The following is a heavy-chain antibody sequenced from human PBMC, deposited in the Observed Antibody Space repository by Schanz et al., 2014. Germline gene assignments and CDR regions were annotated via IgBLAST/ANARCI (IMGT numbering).Heavy chain of an antibody. V-gene: IGHV3-30*03. CDR3: ARDGGRDGYNLAFDV. CDR2: ISYDGSHK. Sequence: QVQLVESGGGVVQPGRSLRLSCAGSGFSFSGFGMHWVRQAPGKGLEWVAVISYDGSHKDYADSVKGRFTISRDNSKNTLYLQMNSLRAEDTAVYFCARDGGRDGYNLAFDVWGQGTLVTVSS. D-gene: IGHD5-12*01. J-gene: IGHJ3*01. CDR1: GFSFSGFG.